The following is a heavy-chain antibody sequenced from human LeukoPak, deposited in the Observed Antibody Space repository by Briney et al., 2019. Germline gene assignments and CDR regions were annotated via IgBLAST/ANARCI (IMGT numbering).Heavy chain of an antibody. CDR3: AKDSAIVVAIGYFDY. V-gene: IGHV1-69*13. D-gene: IGHD3-22*01. J-gene: IGHJ4*02. CDR1: GGTFSSYA. Sequence: GASVKVSCKASGGTFSSYAISWVRQAPGQGLEWMGGIIPIFGTANYAQKFQGRVTITADESTSTAYMELSSLRSEDTAVYYCAKDSAIVVAIGYFDYWGQGTLVTVSS. CDR2: IIPIFGTA.